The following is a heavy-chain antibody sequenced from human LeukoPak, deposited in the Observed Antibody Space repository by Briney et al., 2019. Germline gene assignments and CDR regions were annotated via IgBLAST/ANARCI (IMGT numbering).Heavy chain of an antibody. J-gene: IGHJ4*02. CDR3: ARAGSGYRDSIDY. Sequence: TGGSLRLSCAASGFTFSSYSMNWVRQAPGKGLEWVSSISSSSSYIYYADSVKGRFTISRDNAKNSLYLQMNSLRAEDTAVYYCARAGSGYRDSIDYWGQGTLVTVSS. CDR2: ISSSSSYI. V-gene: IGHV3-21*01. CDR1: GFTFSSYS. D-gene: IGHD3-22*01.